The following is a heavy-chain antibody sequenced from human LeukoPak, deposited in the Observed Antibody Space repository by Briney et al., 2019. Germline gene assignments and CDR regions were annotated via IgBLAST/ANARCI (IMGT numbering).Heavy chain of an antibody. CDR3: AKDGSSSGFDY. Sequence: GGSLRLSCAASGFTFSSYWMSWVRQAPGKGLEWVAVISYDGSNKYYADSVKGRFTISRDNSKNTLYLQMNSLRAEDTAVYYCAKDGSSSGFDYWGQGTLVTVSS. J-gene: IGHJ4*02. CDR1: GFTFSSYW. CDR2: ISYDGSNK. D-gene: IGHD6-13*01. V-gene: IGHV3-30*18.